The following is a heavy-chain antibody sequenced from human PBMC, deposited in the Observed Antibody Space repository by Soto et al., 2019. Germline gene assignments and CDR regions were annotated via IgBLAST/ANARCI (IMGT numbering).Heavy chain of an antibody. V-gene: IGHV4-59*01. Sequence: PSETLSLTCTVSGGSISSYYWSWIRQPPGKGLEWIGYIYYSGSTNYNPSLKSRDTISVDTSKNQFSLKLSSVTAADTAVYYCARGNKQLVRTYYYYGMDVWGQGTAVTVSS. CDR1: GGSISSYY. CDR2: IYYSGST. D-gene: IGHD6-6*01. CDR3: ARGNKQLVRTYYYYGMDV. J-gene: IGHJ6*02.